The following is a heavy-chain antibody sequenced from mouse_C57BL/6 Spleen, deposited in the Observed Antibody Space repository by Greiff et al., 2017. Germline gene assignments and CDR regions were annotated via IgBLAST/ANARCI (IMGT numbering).Heavy chain of an antibody. CDR1: GYAFSSSW. J-gene: IGHJ1*03. CDR2: IYPGDGDT. Sequence: VMLVESGPELVKPGASVKISCKASGYAFSSSWMNWVKQRPGKGLEWIGRIYPGDGDTNYNGKFKGKATLTADKSSSTAYMQLSSLTSEDSAVYFCASLTTVVEYFDVWGTGTTVTVSS. D-gene: IGHD1-1*01. V-gene: IGHV1-82*01. CDR3: ASLTTVVEYFDV.